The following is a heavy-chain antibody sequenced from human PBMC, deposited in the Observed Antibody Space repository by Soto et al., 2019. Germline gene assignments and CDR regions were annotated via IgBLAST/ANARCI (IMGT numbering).Heavy chain of an antibody. D-gene: IGHD3-22*01. J-gene: IGHJ5*02. CDR1: GYSISSGYY. CDR2: IYYSGST. CDR3: ARGTAGTMIVVVTSHWFDP. Sequence: TSETLSLTCAVSGYSISSGYYWGWIRQPPGKGLEWIGYIYYSGSTYYNPSLKSRVTISVDASKNQFSLKLSSVTAADTAVYYCARGTAGTMIVVVTSHWFDPWGQGTRVTVSS. V-gene: IGHV4-30-4*08.